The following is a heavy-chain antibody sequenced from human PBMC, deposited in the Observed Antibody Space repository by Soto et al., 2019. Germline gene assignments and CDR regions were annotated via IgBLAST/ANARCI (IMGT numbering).Heavy chain of an antibody. Sequence: SETLSLTCTVSGGSINNYYWSWIRQPPGKGLEWIAYIYYSGSTNYNPSFKSRVIVSVDTSRNQFALKLNSVTAADTAVYYCARHLYDILTGYHYGMDVWGQGTTVTVSS. CDR2: IYYSGST. CDR3: ARHLYDILTGYHYGMDV. CDR1: GGSINNYY. V-gene: IGHV4-59*08. J-gene: IGHJ6*02. D-gene: IGHD3-9*01.